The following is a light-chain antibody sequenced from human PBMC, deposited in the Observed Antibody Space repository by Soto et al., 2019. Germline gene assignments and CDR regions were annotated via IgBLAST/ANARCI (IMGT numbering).Light chain of an antibody. V-gene: IGKV3D-20*02. CDR2: GAS. Sequence: EIVLTQSPGTLSLSPGERATLSCRASQSVSSSYLAWYQQKPGQAPRLLIYGASSRATGIPDRFSGSGSGTDFTLTISRLEPEDFAVYYCQQRSNWPLTCGGGTRWIS. CDR1: QSVSSSY. J-gene: IGKJ4*01. CDR3: QQRSNWPLT.